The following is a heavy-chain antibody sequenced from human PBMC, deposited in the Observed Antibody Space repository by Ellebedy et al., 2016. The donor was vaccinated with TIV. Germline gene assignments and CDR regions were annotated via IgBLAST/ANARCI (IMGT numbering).Heavy chain of an antibody. Sequence: GESLKISXKGSGYSFTSYWISWVRQMPGKGLEWMGRIDPSDSYTNYSPSFQGHVTISADKSISTAYLQWSSLKASDTAMYYCAKDYGGNSVPFDYWGQGTLVTVSS. CDR1: GYSFTSYW. CDR3: AKDYGGNSVPFDY. J-gene: IGHJ4*02. CDR2: IDPSDSYT. D-gene: IGHD4-23*01. V-gene: IGHV5-10-1*01.